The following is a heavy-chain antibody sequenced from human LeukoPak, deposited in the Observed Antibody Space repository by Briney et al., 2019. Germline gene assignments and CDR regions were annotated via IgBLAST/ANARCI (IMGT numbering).Heavy chain of an antibody. CDR1: GFTFSNYD. Sequence: PGGSLRLSCAASGFTFSNYDMSWVRQAPRKGLDWVSSISDSGGSTYYADSVKGRFTISRDNSRNTLYLQMTNLKDADTAVYYCAKDLSRAVAADWFDPWDQGSLVTVSS. CDR2: ISDSGGST. V-gene: IGHV3-23*01. CDR3: AKDLSRAVAADWFDP. D-gene: IGHD6-19*01. J-gene: IGHJ5*02.